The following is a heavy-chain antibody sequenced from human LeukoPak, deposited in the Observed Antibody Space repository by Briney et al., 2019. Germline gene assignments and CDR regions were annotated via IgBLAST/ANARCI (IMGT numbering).Heavy chain of an antibody. Sequence: PGGSLRLSCVASGLTFSSYAMSWVRQAPGKGLEWVSAISGSGGSTYYADSVKGRFTISRDNSKNTLHLQMNSLRAEDTAVYYCAREGGAYSSSSPYFDYWGQGTLVTVSS. CDR2: ISGSGGST. CDR1: GLTFSSYA. D-gene: IGHD6-6*01. CDR3: AREGGAYSSSSPYFDY. V-gene: IGHV3-23*01. J-gene: IGHJ4*02.